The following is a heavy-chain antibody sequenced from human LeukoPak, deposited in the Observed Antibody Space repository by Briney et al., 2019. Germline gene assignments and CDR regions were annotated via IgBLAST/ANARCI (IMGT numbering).Heavy chain of an antibody. V-gene: IGHV1-69*13. J-gene: IGHJ4*02. CDR3: ARDGVTIFGVVNYFDY. D-gene: IGHD3-3*01. CDR2: IIPIFGTA. Sequence: SVKVSCKASGGTFSSYAISWVRQAPGQGLEWMGGIIPIFGTANYAQKFQGRVTITADESTSTAYMELSSLRSEDTAVYYCARDGVTIFGVVNYFDYWGQGTLVTVSS. CDR1: GGTFSSYA.